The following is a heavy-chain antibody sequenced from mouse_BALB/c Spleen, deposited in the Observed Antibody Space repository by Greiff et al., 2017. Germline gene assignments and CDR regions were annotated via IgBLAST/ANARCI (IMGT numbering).Heavy chain of an antibody. CDR3: ARDRERRYFDY. J-gene: IGHJ2*01. CDR2: INSNGGST. D-gene: IGHD3-1*01. V-gene: IGHV5-6-3*01. Sequence: DVMLVESGGGLVQPGGSLKLSCAASGFTFSSYGMSWVRQTPDKRLELVATINSNGGSTYYPDSVKGRFTISRDNAKNTLYLQMSSLKSEDTAMYYCARDRERRYFDYWGQGTTLTVSS. CDR1: GFTFSSYG.